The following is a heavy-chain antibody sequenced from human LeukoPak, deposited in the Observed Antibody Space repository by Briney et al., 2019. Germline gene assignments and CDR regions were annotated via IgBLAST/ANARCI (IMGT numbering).Heavy chain of an antibody. CDR2: IYYSGST. CDR3: ARGNRHSSGYYYGY. Sequence: SETLSLTCTVSGGSISSSSYYWGWIRQPPGKGLEWIGSIYYSGSTNYNPSLKSRVTISVDTSKNQFSLKLSSVTAADTAVYYCARGNRHSSGYYYGYWGQGTLVTVSS. D-gene: IGHD3-22*01. V-gene: IGHV4-39*07. J-gene: IGHJ4*02. CDR1: GGSISSSSYY.